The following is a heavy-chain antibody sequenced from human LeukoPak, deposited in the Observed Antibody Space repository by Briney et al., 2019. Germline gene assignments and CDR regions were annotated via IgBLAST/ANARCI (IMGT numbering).Heavy chain of an antibody. J-gene: IGHJ4*02. CDR2: ISSSSSYI. CDR1: GFTFSSYS. V-gene: IGHV3-21*01. CDR3: ARLHTLSSGLWVDY. D-gene: IGHD6-19*01. Sequence: GGSLRLSCAASGFTFSSYSMNWVRQAPGKGLEWVSSISSSSSYIYYADSVKGRFTISRDNAKNSLYLQMNSLRAEDTAVYYCARLHTLSSGLWVDYWGQGTLVSVSS.